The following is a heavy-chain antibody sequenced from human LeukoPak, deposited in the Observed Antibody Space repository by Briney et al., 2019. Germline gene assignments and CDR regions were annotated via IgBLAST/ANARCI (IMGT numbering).Heavy chain of an antibody. J-gene: IGHJ4*01. CDR2: INEKGSEK. Sequence: GGSLRLSCAASGFTFSTYWMSWVRQAPGKGLEWVANINEKGSEKYYVDSVKGRFTFSRDNAQNSVYLQMNSLRGEDSAVYYCAKAVGATKWSLPFDYWGQGTLVTVSS. D-gene: IGHD1-26*01. CDR3: AKAVGATKWSLPFDY. CDR1: GFTFSTYW. V-gene: IGHV3-7*03.